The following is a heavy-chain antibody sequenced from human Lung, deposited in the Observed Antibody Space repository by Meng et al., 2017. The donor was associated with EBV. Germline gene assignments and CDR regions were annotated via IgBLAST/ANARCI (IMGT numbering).Heavy chain of an antibody. CDR2: IYYSGRT. Sequence: QVQLQESGPGLVKPSQTLSLTCTVSVGSMSSGGYYWSWIRQHPGKGLEWIGYIYYSGRTYYNPSLKSRVTRSVDTSKNQFSLKLSSVTAADTAVYYCAATVNDGYFDYWGQGTLVTVSS. CDR1: VGSMSSGGYY. CDR3: AATVNDGYFDY. V-gene: IGHV4-31*03. J-gene: IGHJ4*02. D-gene: IGHD4-11*01.